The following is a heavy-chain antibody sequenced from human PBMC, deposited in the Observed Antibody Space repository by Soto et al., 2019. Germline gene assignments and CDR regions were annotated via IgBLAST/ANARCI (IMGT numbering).Heavy chain of an antibody. D-gene: IGHD3-16*01. Sequence: EVQLVESGGGLVKPGGSLRLSCAASGFTFSSYSMNWVRQAPGKGLEWVSSISSSSSNIYYADAVKGRFTMSRDNAKNLVYLQMNSLRAEDTAVYYCAGEGGRGGGGYFDLWGRGTLVTVSS. J-gene: IGHJ2*01. V-gene: IGHV3-21*06. CDR1: GFTFSSYS. CDR2: ISSSSSNI. CDR3: AGEGGRGGGGYFDL.